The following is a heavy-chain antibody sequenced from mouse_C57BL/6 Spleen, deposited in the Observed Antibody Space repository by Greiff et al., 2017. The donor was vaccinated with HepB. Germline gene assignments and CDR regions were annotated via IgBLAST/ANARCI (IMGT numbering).Heavy chain of an antibody. V-gene: IGHV5-4*03. J-gene: IGHJ4*01. CDR3: ARKGGNFAMDY. CDR2: ISDGGSYT. CDR1: GFTFSSYA. Sequence: DVKLVESGGGLVKPGGSLKLSCAASGFTFSSYAMSWVRQTPEKRLEWVATISDGGSYTYYPDNVKGRFTISRDNAKNNLYLQMSHLKSEDTAMYYCARKGGNFAMDYWGQGTSVTVSS. D-gene: IGHD1-1*02.